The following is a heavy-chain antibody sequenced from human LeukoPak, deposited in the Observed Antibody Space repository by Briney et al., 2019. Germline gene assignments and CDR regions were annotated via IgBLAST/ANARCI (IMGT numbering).Heavy chain of an antibody. CDR1: GGTFSSYA. Sequence: SVKVSCKASGGTFSSYAVSWVRQAPGQGLEWMGGIIPIFGTANYAQKFQGRVTITADESTSTAYMELSSLRSEDTAVYYCARAGLQYSGYDARYNWFDPWGQGTLVAVSS. CDR2: IIPIFGTA. J-gene: IGHJ5*02. V-gene: IGHV1-69*13. D-gene: IGHD5-12*01. CDR3: ARAGLQYSGYDARYNWFDP.